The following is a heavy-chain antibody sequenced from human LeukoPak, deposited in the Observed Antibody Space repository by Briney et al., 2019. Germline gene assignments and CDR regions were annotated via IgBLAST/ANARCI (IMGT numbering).Heavy chain of an antibody. Sequence: PGGSLRLSCAASGFTFSNFAMHWVRQAPGKGLEWVAVISLDGSNKFYADPVKGRFTISRDNSKNTLYLQMNSLRVEDTAVYYCATGTYASGNDYFDYWGQGTLVTVSS. CDR3: ATGTYASGNDYFDY. D-gene: IGHD3-10*01. CDR2: ISLDGSNK. J-gene: IGHJ4*02. V-gene: IGHV3-30-3*01. CDR1: GFTFSNFA.